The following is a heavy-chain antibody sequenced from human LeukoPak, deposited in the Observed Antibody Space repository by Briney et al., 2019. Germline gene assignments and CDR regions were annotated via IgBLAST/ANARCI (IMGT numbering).Heavy chain of an antibody. CDR1: GGTISSGSYY. Sequence: SETLSLTCTVSGGTISSGSYYWSWIRQPAGKGLEWIGRIYTSGSTNYNPSLNSRVTISVDTSKNQSSLKLSSVTAADTAVYYCAREIAYYYDSSVLYYFDCWGQGTLVTVSS. D-gene: IGHD3-22*01. V-gene: IGHV4-61*02. CDR2: IYTSGST. CDR3: AREIAYYYDSSVLYYFDC. J-gene: IGHJ4*02.